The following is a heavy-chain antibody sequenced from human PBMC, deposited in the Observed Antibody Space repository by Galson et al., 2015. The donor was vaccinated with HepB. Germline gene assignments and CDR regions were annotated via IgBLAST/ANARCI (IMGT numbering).Heavy chain of an antibody. CDR1: GFTFSSYG. CDR3: ARDSSGFAPPIYYFDF. Sequence: SLRLSCAASGFTFSSYGMHWVRQAPGKGLEWLAVIYYDGSNKYYADSVKGRFTISRDNSKSTLYLQMNSLRAEDTAVYYCARDSSGFAPPIYYFDFWGQGTLVTVSS. D-gene: IGHD3-22*01. V-gene: IGHV3-33*01. CDR2: IYYDGSNK. J-gene: IGHJ4*02.